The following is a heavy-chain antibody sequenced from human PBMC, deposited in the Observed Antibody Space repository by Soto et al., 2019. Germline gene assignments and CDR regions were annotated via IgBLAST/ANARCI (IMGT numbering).Heavy chain of an antibody. CDR1: KFTFASYV. V-gene: IGHV3-30*04. CDR3: AREMIPMIMGGMSAMDV. CDR2: ISFDGTNK. J-gene: IGHJ6*02. D-gene: IGHD3-22*01. Sequence: QVQLVESGGGVVQPERSQRLSCTASKFTFASYVMHWVRQAPGEGLEWVALISFDGTNKYYADSVKGRFTISRHNSKNTMYLQMNSLRPEDTAVYYCAREMIPMIMGGMSAMDVWGQGTTVTV.